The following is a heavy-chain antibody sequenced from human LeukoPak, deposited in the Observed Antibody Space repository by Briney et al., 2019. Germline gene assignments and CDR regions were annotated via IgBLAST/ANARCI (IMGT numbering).Heavy chain of an antibody. V-gene: IGHV3-23*01. J-gene: IGHJ4*02. Sequence: GGSLRLSCAASGFTFSTYAMSWVRQAPGKGLELVSGISGSGGSTYYADSVKGRVPISRDNSTNTLYLQMNSLRAEDTAVYYCAKVGYDSWAIDYCGPGALVTVS. CDR1: GFTFSTYA. CDR2: ISGSGGST. CDR3: AKVGYDSWAIDY. D-gene: IGHD3-3*01.